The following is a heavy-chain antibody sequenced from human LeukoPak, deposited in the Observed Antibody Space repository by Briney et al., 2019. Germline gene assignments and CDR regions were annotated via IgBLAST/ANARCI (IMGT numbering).Heavy chain of an antibody. Sequence: GGSLRLSCAASGFTFSSYAMHWVRQAPGKGLEWVAVISYDGSNKYYADSVKGRFTISRDNYKNTLYLQMNRLRAEDTAVYYCARSNYDFWSGPDYWGQGTLVTVSS. D-gene: IGHD3-3*01. CDR2: ISYDGSNK. J-gene: IGHJ4*02. CDR3: ARSNYDFWSGPDY. V-gene: IGHV3-30-3*01. CDR1: GFTFSSYA.